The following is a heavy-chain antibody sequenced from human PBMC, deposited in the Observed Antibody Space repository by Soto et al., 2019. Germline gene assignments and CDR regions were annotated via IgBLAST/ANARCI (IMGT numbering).Heavy chain of an antibody. CDR2: INAGNGNT. Sequence: QVQLVQSGAEVKKPGASVKVSCKASGYTFTSYAMHWVRQAPGQRLEWMGWINAGNGNTKYSQKFQGRVTITRDTTASTAYMELSSLRSEARGVYYCVSGDLSASLVPYYGMDVWGQGTTVTVSS. CDR1: GYTFTSYA. CDR3: VSGDLSASLVPYYGMDV. D-gene: IGHD3-10*01. V-gene: IGHV1-3*01. J-gene: IGHJ6*02.